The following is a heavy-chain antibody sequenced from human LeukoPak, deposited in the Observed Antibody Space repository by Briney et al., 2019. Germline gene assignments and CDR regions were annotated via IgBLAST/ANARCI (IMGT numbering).Heavy chain of an antibody. Sequence: GGSLRLSCAASGFTFSSYSMNWVRQAPGKGLEWVAVISYDGSNKYYADSVKGRFTISRDNSKNTLYLQMNSLRAEDTAVYYCAKDQYGDSRYYFDYWGQGTLVTVSS. J-gene: IGHJ4*02. CDR1: GFTFSSYS. V-gene: IGHV3-30*18. D-gene: IGHD4-17*01. CDR2: ISYDGSNK. CDR3: AKDQYGDSRYYFDY.